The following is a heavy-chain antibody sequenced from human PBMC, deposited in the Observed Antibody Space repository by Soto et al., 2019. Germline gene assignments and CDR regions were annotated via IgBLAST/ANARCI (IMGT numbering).Heavy chain of an antibody. CDR3: ARDQVLYSSSSRLPPGPIDY. CDR2: INPSSGGT. J-gene: IGHJ4*02. V-gene: IGHV1-2*02. D-gene: IGHD6-6*01. CDR1: GYTFSDYY. Sequence: SVKVSCKASGYTFSDYYMHWVRQAPGEGLEWMGWINPSSGGTNYAQKFQGRVTMTRDTSISTAYMEVSGLISDDTAVYYCARDQVLYSSSSRLPPGPIDYWGQGTLVTVSS.